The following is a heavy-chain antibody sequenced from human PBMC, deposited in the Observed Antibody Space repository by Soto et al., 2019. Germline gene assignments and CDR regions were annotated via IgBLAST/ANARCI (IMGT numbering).Heavy chain of an antibody. V-gene: IGHV1-69*13. J-gene: IGHJ5*02. CDR1: GVTFSSYA. CDR2: IFPIFGTA. D-gene: IGHD6-19*01. Sequence: GASVKESCKASGVTFSSYAISWVRQAPGQGLVWMVGIFPIFGTAKSAQKFQGRVTITSDESTSTAYMDQGSLRSEDTAVYYCARKIAVAGNGWFNPWGQGTLVTVSS. CDR3: ARKIAVAGNGWFNP.